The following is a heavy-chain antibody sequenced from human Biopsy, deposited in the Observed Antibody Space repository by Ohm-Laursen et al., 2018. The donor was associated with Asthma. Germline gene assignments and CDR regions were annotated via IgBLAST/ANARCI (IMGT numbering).Heavy chain of an antibody. Sequence: ASVKVSCKFSGYSLTDLSMHWVRQAPGQGLEWMGGHDHEEGGTVNARRFQGRVTMTEDTSTDTACMELSSLSSDDTAVYYCASDFPKDYVRYNFQFWGQGTLVTVSS. J-gene: IGHJ4*02. CDR2: HDHEEGGT. CDR1: GYSLTDLS. V-gene: IGHV1-24*01. D-gene: IGHD4-17*01. CDR3: ASDFPKDYVRYNFQF.